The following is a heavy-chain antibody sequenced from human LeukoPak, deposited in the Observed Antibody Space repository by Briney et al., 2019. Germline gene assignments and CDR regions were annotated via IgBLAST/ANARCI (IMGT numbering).Heavy chain of an antibody. CDR1: GGSFSGYY. Sequence: SETLSLTCAVYGGSFSGYYWSWIRQPPGKGLQWIGEINHSGSTNYNPSLKSRVTISVDTSKNQFSLKLSSVTAADTAVYYCARGQGGYDYNFDYWGQGTLVTVSS. D-gene: IGHD5-12*01. V-gene: IGHV4-34*01. J-gene: IGHJ4*02. CDR3: ARGQGGYDYNFDY. CDR2: INHSGST.